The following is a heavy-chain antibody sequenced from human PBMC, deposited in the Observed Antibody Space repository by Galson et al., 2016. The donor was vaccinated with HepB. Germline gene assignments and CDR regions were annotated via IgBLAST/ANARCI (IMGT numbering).Heavy chain of an antibody. CDR3: ARRGRGNDHNFDY. V-gene: IGHV1-3*01. Sequence: SVKVSCKASGYTFTTYALHWVRQAPGQRLEWMGCINAGNGDTKFSQKFQGRVTITRDTSASTAYVELRSLRSEDTAVYFCARRGRGNDHNFDYWGRGTLVTVSS. CDR2: INAGNGDT. D-gene: IGHD3-10*01. CDR1: GYTFTTYA. J-gene: IGHJ4*02.